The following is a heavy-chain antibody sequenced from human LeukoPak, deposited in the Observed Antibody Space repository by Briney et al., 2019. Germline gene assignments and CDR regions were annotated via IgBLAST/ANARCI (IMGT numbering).Heavy chain of an antibody. V-gene: IGHV3-21*01. CDR3: ARAGGSYYDAFDI. Sequence: GGSLRPSCAASGFTFSSYSMNWVRQAPGKGLEWVSSISSSSSYIYYADSVKGRFTISRDNAKNSLYLQMNSLRAEDTAVYYCARAGGSYYDAFDIWGQGTMVTVSS. CDR1: GFTFSSYS. D-gene: IGHD1-26*01. CDR2: ISSSSSYI. J-gene: IGHJ3*02.